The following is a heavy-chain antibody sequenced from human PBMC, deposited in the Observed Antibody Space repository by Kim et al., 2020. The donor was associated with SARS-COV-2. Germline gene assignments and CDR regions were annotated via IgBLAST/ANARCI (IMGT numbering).Heavy chain of an antibody. CDR3: STFGDIIPNDGIEAY. D-gene: IGHD3-3*01. Sequence: GGSLRLSCVASGFPFRRYWMTWVRQAPGKGLEYVACMKSDGTEKYYVDSVKGRFTISRDNAKNSLYLQMNSLRAEDTAVYYCSTFGDIIPNDGIEAYWGPGTQVTVSS. CDR2: MKSDGTEK. J-gene: IGHJ4*02. CDR1: GFPFRRYW. V-gene: IGHV3-7*01.